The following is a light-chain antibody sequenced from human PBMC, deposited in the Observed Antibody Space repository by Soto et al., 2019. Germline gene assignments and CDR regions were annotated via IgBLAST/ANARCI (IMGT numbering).Light chain of an antibody. CDR1: QSVYSSY. V-gene: IGKV3D-20*02. J-gene: IGKJ5*01. CDR3: HQRGKWPGT. Sequence: EIMLTQSPGTLSLSPGERATLSCRASQSVYSSYLAWYQQRPGQAPRLLFYDASIRATGIPDRFSGSGSGTDFSLTISRLEPEDFAVYYCHQRGKWPGTFGQGTRLDIK. CDR2: DAS.